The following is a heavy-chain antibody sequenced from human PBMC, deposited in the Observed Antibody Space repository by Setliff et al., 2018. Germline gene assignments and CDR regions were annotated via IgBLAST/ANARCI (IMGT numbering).Heavy chain of an antibody. V-gene: IGHV4-59*06. CDR1: GGSISHHY. CDR2: IYYSGST. Sequence: PSETLSLTCTVSGGSISHHYWSWIRQPPGKGLEWIGYIYYSGSTYYNPSLKSRVTISVDTSKNQFSLKLSSVTAADTAVYYCARGLGIVVVPAAIGCWFDPWGQGTLVTVSS. D-gene: IGHD2-2*03. J-gene: IGHJ5*02. CDR3: ARGLGIVVVPAAIGCWFDP.